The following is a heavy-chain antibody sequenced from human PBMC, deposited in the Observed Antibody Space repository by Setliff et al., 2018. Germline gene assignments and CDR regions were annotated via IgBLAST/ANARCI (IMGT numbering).Heavy chain of an antibody. Sequence: ASVKVSCKASGYTFTSYDINWVRQATGQGLEGMGWMNPNSGNTGYAQKFQGRVTITRNTSISTAYMELSSLRSEDTAVYYCARVKVIVGATPRTYYMDVWGKGTPVTVSS. D-gene: IGHD1-26*01. CDR1: GYTFTSYD. CDR2: MNPNSGNT. J-gene: IGHJ6*03. V-gene: IGHV1-8*03. CDR3: ARVKVIVGATPRTYYMDV.